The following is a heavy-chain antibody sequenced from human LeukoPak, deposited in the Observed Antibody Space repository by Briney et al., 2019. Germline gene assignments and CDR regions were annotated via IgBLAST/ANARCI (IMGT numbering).Heavy chain of an antibody. CDR3: AKEYYYDSSGYTTFDY. V-gene: IGHV3-23*01. CDR2: ISGRGGST. CDR1: GFTFSSYA. D-gene: IGHD3-22*01. Sequence: GGSLRLSCAASGFTFSSYAMSWVRQAPGKGLEWVSAISGRGGSTYYADSVKGRFTISRDNSKNTLYLQVNSLRAEDTAVYYCAKEYYYDSSGYTTFDYWGQGTLVTVSS. J-gene: IGHJ4*02.